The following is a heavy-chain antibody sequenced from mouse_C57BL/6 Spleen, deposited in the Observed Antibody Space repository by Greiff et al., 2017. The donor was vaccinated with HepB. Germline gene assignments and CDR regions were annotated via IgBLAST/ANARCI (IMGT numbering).Heavy chain of an antibody. V-gene: IGHV14-1*01. CDR1: GFNIKDYY. Sequence: VQLQQSGAELVRPGASVKLSCTASGFNIKDYYMHWVKQRPEQGLEWIGRIDPEDGDTEYAPKFQGKATMTADTSSNTAYLQLSSLTSEDTAVYYCTTRGDYGSNAMDYWGQGTSVTGSS. CDR2: IDPEDGDT. J-gene: IGHJ4*01. CDR3: TTRGDYGSNAMDY. D-gene: IGHD1-1*01.